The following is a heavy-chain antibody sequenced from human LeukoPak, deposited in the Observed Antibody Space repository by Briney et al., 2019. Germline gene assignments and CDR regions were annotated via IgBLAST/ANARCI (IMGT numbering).Heavy chain of an antibody. Sequence: ASVKVSCKASGYTFTGYYMHWVRQAPGQGLEWMGWINPNSGGTNYAQKFQGRVTMTRDTSTSTAYMELSRLRSDDTAAYYCSRVQKGGPKDSEAEEGEDYWGQGTLVTVSS. CDR1: GYTFTGYY. CDR2: INPNSGGT. D-gene: IGHD3-16*01. CDR3: SRVQKGGPKDSEAEEGEDY. V-gene: IGHV1-2*02. J-gene: IGHJ4*02.